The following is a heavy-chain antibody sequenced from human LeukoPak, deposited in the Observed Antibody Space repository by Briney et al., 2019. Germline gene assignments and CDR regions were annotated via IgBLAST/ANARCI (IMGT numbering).Heavy chain of an antibody. CDR1: GFTVSSNY. CDR2: IYTDGSS. CDR3: ARGGLIRGVIPGYYYYGLDV. D-gene: IGHD3-10*01. Sequence: GGSLRLSCVASGFTVSSNYVSWVRQPPGKGLEWVSVIYTDGSSYYAASVKGRFTIPRDNSRNTLDLQMNSLRAEDTAVYHCARGGLIRGVIPGYYYYGLDVRGQGTTVTVSS. J-gene: IGHJ6*02. V-gene: IGHV3-66*01.